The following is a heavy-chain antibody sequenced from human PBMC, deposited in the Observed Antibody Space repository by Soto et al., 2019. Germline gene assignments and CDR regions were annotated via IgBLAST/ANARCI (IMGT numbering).Heavy chain of an antibody. Sequence: PWGALRLSCASSGFTFSSYAMNWVRQAPGKGLEWVSAIRGSGGSTYYADSVKGRFTISIDNSKNTLYLQMNSLRAEDTAVYYCAKGGTGPVHYWGQGTLVTVSS. CDR2: IRGSGGST. J-gene: IGHJ4*02. D-gene: IGHD1-1*01. CDR3: AKGGTGPVHY. V-gene: IGHV3-23*01. CDR1: GFTFSSYA.